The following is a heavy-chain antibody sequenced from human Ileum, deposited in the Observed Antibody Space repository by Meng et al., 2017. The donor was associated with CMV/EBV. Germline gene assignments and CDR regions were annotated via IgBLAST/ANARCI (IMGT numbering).Heavy chain of an antibody. J-gene: IGHJ4*02. CDR1: GFTFSNYV. D-gene: IGHD6-19*01. CDR3: AHSVAVAG. Sequence: EWRLLDAVGDLVQPGESLRLSCAASGFTFSNYVMHWVRQAPGKGLVWVSRISNDGRNTNYAESVKGRFTISRDNAKNTLFLQMNSLRAEDTAVYYCAHSVAVAGWGQGTLVTVSS. CDR2: ISNDGRNT. V-gene: IGHV3-74*01.